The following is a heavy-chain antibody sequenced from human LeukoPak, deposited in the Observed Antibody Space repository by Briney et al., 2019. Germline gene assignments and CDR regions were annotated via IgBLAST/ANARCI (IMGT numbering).Heavy chain of an antibody. CDR2: IGGSGGST. Sequence: GGSLRLSCAASGFTFSSSAMSWVRQAPGKGLEWVSGIGGSGGSTYYADSVKGRFTISRDNPKNTLYLQMNSLRAEDTAVYYCAKDRRGLANLDYWGQGTLVTVSS. D-gene: IGHD3-16*01. J-gene: IGHJ4*02. V-gene: IGHV3-23*01. CDR3: AKDRRGLANLDY. CDR1: GFTFSSSA.